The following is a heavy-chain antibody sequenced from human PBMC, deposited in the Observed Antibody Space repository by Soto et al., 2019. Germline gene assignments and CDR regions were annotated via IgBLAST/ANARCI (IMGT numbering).Heavy chain of an antibody. CDR1: GDSVSSNSAA. J-gene: IGHJ4*02. Sequence: SQTLSLTCAISGDSVSSNSAAWNWIRQSPSRGLEWLGRTYYRSKWYNDYAVSVKSRITINPDTSKNQFSLQLNSVTPEDTAVYYCASGPPLHGSWSSFDYWGQGTLVTVSS. V-gene: IGHV6-1*01. D-gene: IGHD6-13*01. CDR2: TYYRSKWYN. CDR3: ASGPPLHGSWSSFDY.